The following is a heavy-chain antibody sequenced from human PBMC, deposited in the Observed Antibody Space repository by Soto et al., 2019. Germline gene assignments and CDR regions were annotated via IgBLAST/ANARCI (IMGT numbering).Heavy chain of an antibody. D-gene: IGHD3-22*01. V-gene: IGHV4-61*08. CDR1: GGSISSGGYY. J-gene: IGHJ4*02. Sequence: PSETLSLTCTVSGGSISSGGYYWSWIRQPPGKGLEWIGYINYSGSTNYNKSLKSRVTISVDTSKNQFSLKLSSVTAADTAVYYCARMNYYDTSGYPFDYWGQGMMVTVSS. CDR2: INYSGST. CDR3: ARMNYYDTSGYPFDY.